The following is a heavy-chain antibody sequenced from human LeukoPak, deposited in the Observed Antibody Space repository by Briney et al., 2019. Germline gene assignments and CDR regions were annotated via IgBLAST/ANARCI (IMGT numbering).Heavy chain of an antibody. D-gene: IGHD4-4*01. Sequence: SETLSLTCAVYGGSFSGYYWSWIRQPPGKGLKWIGEINHSGSTNYNPSLKSRVTISVDTSKNQFSLKLSSVTAADTAVYYCARGHTVTTGSYNWFDPWGQGTLVTVSS. CDR2: INHSGST. CDR3: ARGHTVTTGSYNWFDP. CDR1: GGSFSGYY. V-gene: IGHV4-34*01. J-gene: IGHJ5*02.